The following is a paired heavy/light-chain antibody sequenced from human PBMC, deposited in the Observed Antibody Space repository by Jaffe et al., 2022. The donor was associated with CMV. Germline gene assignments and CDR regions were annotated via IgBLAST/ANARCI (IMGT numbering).Heavy chain of an antibody. CDR3: ARSSLTARYFDL. V-gene: IGHV2-70*17. CDR1: GFSLTTSGMC. D-gene: IGHD2-21*02. J-gene: IGHJ2*01. Sequence: QVTLRESGPALVKPTQTLTLTCTFSGFSLTTSGMCVSWIRQSPGKALEWLARIDWDDDEFYITSLKTRLTISKDTSKNQVVLTMTNMDPEDTATYYCARSSLTARYFDLWGRGTLVTVSP. CDR2: IDWDDDE.
Light chain of an antibody. Sequence: EIVMTQSPATLSVSPGERATLSCRASQSVTSNLAWYQQKPGQPPRLLIFGAYARATGIPARFSGSGSGTEFALTISSLQSEDFAVYYCQHYNDWPPRGLTFGGGTKVEIK. V-gene: IGKV3-15*01. CDR1: QSVTSN. CDR2: GAY. J-gene: IGKJ4*01. CDR3: QHYNDWPPRGLT.